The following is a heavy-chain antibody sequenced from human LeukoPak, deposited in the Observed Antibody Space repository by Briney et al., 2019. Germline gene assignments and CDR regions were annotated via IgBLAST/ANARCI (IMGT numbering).Heavy chain of an antibody. J-gene: IGHJ4*02. V-gene: IGHV4-34*01. CDR2: INQSGST. Sequence: SETLSLTCAVYGGSFSGYQWSWILQPPGKGLEWIGEINQSGSTNYNPSLKSRVTMSVDTSKTQFSLKLNSVTAADTAVYYCARGRSSYLYIAATTKYFDYWGQGTLVTVSS. CDR3: ARGRSSYLYIAATTKYFDY. CDR1: GGSFSGYQ. D-gene: IGHD5-12*01.